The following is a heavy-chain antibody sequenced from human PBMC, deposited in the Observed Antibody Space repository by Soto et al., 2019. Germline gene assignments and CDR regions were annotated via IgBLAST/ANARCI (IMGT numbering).Heavy chain of an antibody. CDR1: AGSISSGGYY. CDR2: IYYSGST. J-gene: IGHJ5*02. V-gene: IGHV4-31*03. CDR3: ARSVFP. Sequence: QVQLQESGPGLVKPSQTLSLTCTVSAGSISSGGYYWTWIRQHPGKGLEWIGYIYYSGSTYYNPSLTSRVTISVGTSKNQFPLKLSSVTAADTAADYCARSVFPGGQGTVVSVSS.